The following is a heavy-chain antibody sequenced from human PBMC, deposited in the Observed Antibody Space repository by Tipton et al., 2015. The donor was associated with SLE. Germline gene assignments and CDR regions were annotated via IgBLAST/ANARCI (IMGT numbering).Heavy chain of an antibody. CDR3: ARDRGGSYGY. CDR2: ISSSSSYI. D-gene: IGHD1-26*01. Sequence: SLRLSCAASGFTFGSYSMNWVRQAPGKGLEWVSSISSSSSYIYYADSVKGRFTISRDNAKNSLYLQMNSLRAEDTAVYYCARDRGGSYGYWGQGTLVTVSS. V-gene: IGHV3-21*01. CDR1: GFTFGSYS. J-gene: IGHJ4*02.